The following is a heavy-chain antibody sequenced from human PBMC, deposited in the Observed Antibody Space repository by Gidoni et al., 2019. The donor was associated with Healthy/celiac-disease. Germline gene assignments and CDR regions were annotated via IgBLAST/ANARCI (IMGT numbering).Heavy chain of an antibody. V-gene: IGHV1-69*01. Sequence: QVQLVQSGAEVKKPGSSVKVSCKASGGTFSIYAISWVRKAPGQGLEWMGGIIPIFGTANYEQKFQGRVTITADESTSTAYMELSSLRSEDTAVYYCASALYYDSSGYPYYFDYWGQGTLVTVSS. D-gene: IGHD3-22*01. J-gene: IGHJ4*02. CDR2: IIPIFGTA. CDR1: GGTFSIYA. CDR3: ASALYYDSSGYPYYFDY.